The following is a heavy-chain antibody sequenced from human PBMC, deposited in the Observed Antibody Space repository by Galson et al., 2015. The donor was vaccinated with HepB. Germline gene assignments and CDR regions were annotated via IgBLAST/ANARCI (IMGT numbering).Heavy chain of an antibody. CDR1: GYTFTNYW. CDR3: ARRQGYYGSGSPFGLDV. V-gene: IGHV5-51*03. J-gene: IGHJ6*02. D-gene: IGHD3-10*01. Sequence: QSGAEVKKPGESLKIACKGSGYTFTNYWIGWVRQMPGQGLEWVGIIYPGDSDTRYSPSFQGHVTISADKSISTAYLQWNSLKASDSAMYYCARRQGYYGSGSPFGLDVWGQGTTVTVSS. CDR2: IYPGDSDT.